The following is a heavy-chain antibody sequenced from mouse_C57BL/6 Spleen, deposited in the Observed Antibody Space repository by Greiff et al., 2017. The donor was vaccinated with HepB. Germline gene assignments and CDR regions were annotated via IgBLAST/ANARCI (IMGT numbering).Heavy chain of an antibody. J-gene: IGHJ3*01. Sequence: EVQLQQSGAELVKPGASVKLSCTASGFNIKDYYMHWVKQRTEQGLEWIGRIDPEDGDTKYAPKFQGKATITADPSSNTAYLQLSSLTSEDTAVDYCARSDYLFAYWGQGTLVTVSA. D-gene: IGHD2-4*01. CDR3: ARSDYLFAY. CDR1: GFNIKDYY. V-gene: IGHV14-2*01. CDR2: IDPEDGDT.